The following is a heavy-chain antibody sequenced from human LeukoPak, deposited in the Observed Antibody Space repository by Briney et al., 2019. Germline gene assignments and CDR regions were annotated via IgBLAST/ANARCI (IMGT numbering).Heavy chain of an antibody. Sequence: PSETLSLTCAVYGGSFSGYYWSWIRQPPGKGLEWIGEINHSGSTNYNPSLKSRVTISVDTSKNQFSLKLSSVTAADTAVYYCARGASSYDYVWGSYRYTLGYFDYWGQGTLVTVSS. CDR2: INHSGST. V-gene: IGHV4-34*01. CDR3: ARGASSYDYVWGSYRYTLGYFDY. J-gene: IGHJ4*02. D-gene: IGHD3-16*02. CDR1: GGSFSGYY.